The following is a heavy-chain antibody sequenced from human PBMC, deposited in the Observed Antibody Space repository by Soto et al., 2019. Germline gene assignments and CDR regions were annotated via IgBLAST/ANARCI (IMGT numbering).Heavy chain of an antibody. J-gene: IGHJ4*02. V-gene: IGHV1-69*08. D-gene: IGHD4-17*01. Sequence: QVQLVQSGAEVKKPGSSVKVSCKASGGTFSNYTITWVRQAPGQGLEWMGRIIRILDIANYAKKFKGRVTITADKSTSTAYMELSSLRSEDTVVYYCARDVGLGPVTVSTHVDYWGQGTLVIVSS. CDR3: ARDVGLGPVTVSTHVDY. CDR2: IIRILDIA. CDR1: GGTFSNYT.